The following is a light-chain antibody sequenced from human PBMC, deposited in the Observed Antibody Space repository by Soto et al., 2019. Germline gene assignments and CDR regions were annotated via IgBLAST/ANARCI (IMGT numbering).Light chain of an antibody. CDR3: QQYSDYPWT. J-gene: IGKJ1*01. CDR1: QYISSW. V-gene: IGKV1-5*03. CDR2: KES. Sequence: DIQMTQSPSTLSASVGDRVTITCRASQYISSWLAWYQQKPGQAPKLLIYKESFLESEVPSRFSGRGSGTEFTLTISSLQPLDFATYYCQQYSDYPWTFGQGTKVEIK.